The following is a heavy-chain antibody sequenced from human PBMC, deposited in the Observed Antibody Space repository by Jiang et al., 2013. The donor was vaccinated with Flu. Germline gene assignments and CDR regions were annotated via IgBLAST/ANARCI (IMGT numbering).Heavy chain of an antibody. D-gene: IGHD2-15*01. Sequence: LLKPSETLSLTCAVSGYSISSGYYWGWIRQPPGKGLEWIGSIYHSGSTYYNPSLKGRVTISVDTSKNQFSLKLSSVTAADTAVYYCARNIVVVVAAQVRYYFDYWGQGTLVTVSS. CDR3: ARNIVVVVAAQVRYYFDY. J-gene: IGHJ4*02. V-gene: IGHV4-38-2*01. CDR1: GYSISSGYY. CDR2: IYHSGST.